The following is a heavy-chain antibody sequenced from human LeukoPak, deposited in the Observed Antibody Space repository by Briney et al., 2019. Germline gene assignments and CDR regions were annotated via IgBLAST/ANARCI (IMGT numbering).Heavy chain of an antibody. CDR2: IKQDGSEK. J-gene: IGHJ6*03. CDR1: GFTFSSYW. V-gene: IGHV3-7*01. D-gene: IGHD6-13*01. CDR3: ARDRGDSSSWSYYYYYYMDV. Sequence: GGSLRLSCAASGFTFSSYWMSWVRQAPGKGLEWVANIKQDGSEKYYVDSVKGQFTISRDNAKNSLYLQMNSLRAEDTAMYYCARDRGDSSSWSYYYYYYMDVWGKGTTVTISS.